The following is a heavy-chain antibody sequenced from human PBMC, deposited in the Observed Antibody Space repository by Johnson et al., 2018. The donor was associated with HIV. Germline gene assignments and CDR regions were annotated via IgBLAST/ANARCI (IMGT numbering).Heavy chain of an antibody. CDR3: ARLPSGYSRDDFDI. CDR2: IHYDGSNK. V-gene: IGHV3-30*02. CDR1: GFTFSMSA. D-gene: IGHD5-18*01. Sequence: QVQLVESGGGVVQPGGSLRLTCAASGFTFSMSAMHWVRQAPGKGLEWVTFIHYDGSNKYYADSVKGRFTISRDNSKNTLYLQMNSLRADDTAVYYCARLPSGYSRDDFDIWGQGTMVTVSS. J-gene: IGHJ3*02.